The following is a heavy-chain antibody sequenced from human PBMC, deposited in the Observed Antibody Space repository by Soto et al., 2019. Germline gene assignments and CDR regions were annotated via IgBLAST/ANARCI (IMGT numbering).Heavy chain of an antibody. J-gene: IGHJ3*02. CDR3: ARDWNDSSGYYSAVPAFDI. V-gene: IGHV1-18*01. D-gene: IGHD3-22*01. CDR2: ISAYNGNT. CDR1: GYTFTSYG. Sequence: ASVKVSCKASGYTFTSYGISWVRQAPGQGLEWMGWISAYNGNTNYAQKLQGRVTMTTDTSPSTAYMELRSLRSDDTAVYYCARDWNDSSGYYSAVPAFDIWGQGTMVTVSS.